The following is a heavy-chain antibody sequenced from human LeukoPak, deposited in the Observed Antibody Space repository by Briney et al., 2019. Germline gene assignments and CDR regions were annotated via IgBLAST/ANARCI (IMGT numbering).Heavy chain of an antibody. CDR3: ARRYREVVAATGKLNSYGHYYFDY. V-gene: IGHV5-51*01. D-gene: IGHD2-15*01. J-gene: IGHJ4*02. CDR1: GSPFTRYW. CDR2: IYPGDSGT. Sequence: GGSLQISGQGSGSPFTRYWIGWARQVPGKGLDWMGIIYPGDSGTSNSPSSQGQVTISADKSISTAYLQWSSLKASDTAMYYCARRYREVVAATGKLNSYGHYYFDYWGQGTLVTVSS.